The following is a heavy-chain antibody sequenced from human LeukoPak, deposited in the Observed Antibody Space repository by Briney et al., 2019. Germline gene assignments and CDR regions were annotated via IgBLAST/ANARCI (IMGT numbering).Heavy chain of an antibody. D-gene: IGHD1-26*01. V-gene: IGHV4-39*07. CDR3: ARDRRRELLHAFDI. J-gene: IGHJ3*02. Sequence: SETLSLTCTVSGGSISSSSYYWGWIRQPPGKGLEWIGSIYYSGSTYYNPSLKSRVTISVDTSKNQFSLKLSSVTAADTAVYYCARDRRRELLHAFDIWGQGTMVTVSS. CDR2: IYYSGST. CDR1: GGSISSSSYY.